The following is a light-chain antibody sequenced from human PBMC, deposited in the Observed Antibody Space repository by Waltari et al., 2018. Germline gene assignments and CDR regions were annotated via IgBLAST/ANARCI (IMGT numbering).Light chain of an antibody. CDR1: QSVLYSSNNKNY. CDR3: QQYYSKPLT. Sequence: DIVMTQSPDSLAVSLGERATINCKSSQSVLYSSNNKNYLAWYQQKPGQPAKLLIYWASTRESGVPDRFSGSGSGTDFTLTISSLQAEDVAVYYCQQYYSKPLTFGGGTKVEIK. J-gene: IGKJ4*01. V-gene: IGKV4-1*01. CDR2: WAS.